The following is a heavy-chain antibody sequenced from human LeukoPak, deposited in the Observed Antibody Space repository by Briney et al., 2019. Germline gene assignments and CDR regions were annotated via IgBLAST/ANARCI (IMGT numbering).Heavy chain of an antibody. D-gene: IGHD2-15*01. CDR3: AINLRWSLDY. Sequence: RGESLKISCKCSGYSFTSYWIGWVRHMPGKGLEWMGIIYPGDFDPRYSPSFQGQVTISADKSISTAYLQWSSLEAPDTAMYYCAINLRWSLDYWGQGTMVAVSS. J-gene: IGHJ4*02. CDR2: IYPGDFDP. V-gene: IGHV5-51*01. CDR1: GYSFTSYW.